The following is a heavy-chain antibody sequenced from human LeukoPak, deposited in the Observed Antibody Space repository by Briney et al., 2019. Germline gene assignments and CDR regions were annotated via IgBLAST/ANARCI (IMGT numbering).Heavy chain of an antibody. D-gene: IGHD6-19*01. V-gene: IGHV4-4*09. CDR1: GGSMSGYF. CDR3: ARRLARTYFFDY. Sequence: SETLSLTCTVSGGSMSGYFWTWIRQPPGKGLEWIGDISFSGTTKNTPSLNSRVPISVDTSKNHFSLMLSSMTAADTAVYYCARRLARTYFFDYWGQGALVTVSS. J-gene: IGHJ4*02. CDR2: ISFSGTT.